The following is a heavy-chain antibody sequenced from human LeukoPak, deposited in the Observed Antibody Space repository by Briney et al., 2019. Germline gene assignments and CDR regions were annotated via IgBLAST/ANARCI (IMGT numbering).Heavy chain of an antibody. Sequence: SETLSLTCTVSGHSIINSFYWGWIRQPPGKGLEWIGSIYHTGATYYNPSLKSRVTISLDTSKNQFSLKLKSVTAADTAVYYCARGVDSSAFSPFQHWGQGTLVTVSS. CDR1: GHSIINSFY. CDR3: ARGVDSSAFSPFQH. D-gene: IGHD3-22*01. CDR2: IYHTGAT. V-gene: IGHV4-38-2*02. J-gene: IGHJ1*01.